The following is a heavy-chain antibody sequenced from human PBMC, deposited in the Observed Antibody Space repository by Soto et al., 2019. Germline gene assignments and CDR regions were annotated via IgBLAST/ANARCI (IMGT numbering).Heavy chain of an antibody. J-gene: IGHJ4*02. Sequence: ASVKVSCKVSGYTLTELSMHWVRQAPGKGLEWMGGFDPEDGETIYAQKFQGRVTMTEDTSTDTAYMELSSLRSEDTAVYYCARHYYDSSDYHFVGLDYWGQGTLVTVSS. CDR1: GYTLTELS. V-gene: IGHV1-24*01. D-gene: IGHD3-22*01. CDR3: ARHYYDSSDYHFVGLDY. CDR2: FDPEDGET.